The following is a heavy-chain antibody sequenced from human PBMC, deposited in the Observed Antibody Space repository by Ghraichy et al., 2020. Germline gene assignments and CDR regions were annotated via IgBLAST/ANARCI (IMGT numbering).Heavy chain of an antibody. D-gene: IGHD7-27*01. CDR2: TKSKVDGGAI. J-gene: IGHJ4*02. CDR1: GFSLSKVG. V-gene: IGHV3-15*01. Sequence: GESLNISCAASGFSLSKVGMSWVRQAPGKGLEWVGLTKSKVDGGAIEYGEPVKGRFTISRDDSKNTLYLEMSSLKIEDTAVYYCTTAGSGLGIHWGQGTLVTVSS. CDR3: TTAGSGLGIH.